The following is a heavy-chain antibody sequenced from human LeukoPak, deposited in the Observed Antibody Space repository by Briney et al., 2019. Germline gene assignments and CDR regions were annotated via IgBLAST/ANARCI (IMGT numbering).Heavy chain of an antibody. CDR2: IYTSGST. J-gene: IGHJ5*02. CDR3: ARVRLWFGTDWFDP. V-gene: IGHV4-4*07. D-gene: IGHD3-10*01. CDR1: GGSISSYY. Sequence: SETLSLTCTVSGGSISSYYWSWIRQPAGKGLEWIGRIYTSGSTNYSPSLKSRVTMSVDTSKNQFSLELSSVTAADTAVYYCARVRLWFGTDWFDPWGQGTLVTVSS.